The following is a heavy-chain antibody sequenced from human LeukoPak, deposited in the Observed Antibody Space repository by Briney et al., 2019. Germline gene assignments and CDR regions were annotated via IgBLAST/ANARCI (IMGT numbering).Heavy chain of an antibody. V-gene: IGHV1-18*01. CDR1: GYTFTSYG. CDR2: ISAYNGNT. D-gene: IGHD3-16*01. CDR3: AGGLPTGSAPYHFDY. Sequence: ASVKVSCKASGYTFTSYGISWVRQAPGQGLEWMGWISAYNGNTNYAQKLQGRVTMTTDTSTSTAYMELRSLRSDDTAVYYCAGGLPTGSAPYHFDYWGQGTLVTVSS. J-gene: IGHJ4*02.